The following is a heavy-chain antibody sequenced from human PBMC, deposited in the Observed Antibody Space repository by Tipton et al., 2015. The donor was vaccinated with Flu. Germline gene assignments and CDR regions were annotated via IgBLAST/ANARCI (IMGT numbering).Heavy chain of an antibody. D-gene: IGHD3-9*01. CDR2: INHSGST. J-gene: IGHJ5*02. V-gene: IGHV4-34*10. CDR3: ARDRYDILTGSFSWFDP. CDR1: GGSFSGYY. Sequence: GLVKLSETPSLTCAVYGGSFSGYYWSWIRQPPGKGLEWIGEINHSGSTSYNPSLKSRIVMSIDTSKSQFSLTLRSVTAADTAVYYCARDRYDILTGSFSWFDPWGQGTLVTVSS.